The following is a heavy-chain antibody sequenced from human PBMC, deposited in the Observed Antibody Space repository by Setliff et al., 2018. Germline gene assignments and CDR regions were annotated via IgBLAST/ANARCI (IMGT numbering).Heavy chain of an antibody. J-gene: IGHJ3*01. V-gene: IGHV3-7*01. CDR1: GGSISSSNW. CDR2: IKEDGSEK. CDR3: VRDRWKVVVNRGDDAFDL. D-gene: IGHD2-15*01. Sequence: PSETLSLTCAVSGGSISSSNWWSWVRQAPGKGLEWVANIKEDGSEKYYVDSVKGRFTISRDNAKNSLDLQMDSLRAEDTAVYYCVRDRWKVVVNRGDDAFDLWGQGTMVTVSS.